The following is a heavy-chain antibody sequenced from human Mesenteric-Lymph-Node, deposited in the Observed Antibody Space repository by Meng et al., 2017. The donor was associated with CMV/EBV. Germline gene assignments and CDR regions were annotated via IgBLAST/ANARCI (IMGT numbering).Heavy chain of an antibody. D-gene: IGHD1/OR15-1a*01. V-gene: IGHV3-30*02. CDR2: IRYDGSNK. CDR3: AKDFRTISGFDV. Sequence: GESLKISCAASGFTFSSYGMHWVRQAPGKGLEWVAFIRYDGSNKYYADSVKGRFTVSRDNSQNTVYLQMSSLTAEDTAVYYCAKDFRTISGFDVWGQGTMVTVSS. J-gene: IGHJ3*01. CDR1: GFTFSSYG.